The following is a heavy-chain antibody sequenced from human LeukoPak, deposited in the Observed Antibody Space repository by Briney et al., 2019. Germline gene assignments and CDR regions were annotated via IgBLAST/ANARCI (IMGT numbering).Heavy chain of an antibody. CDR3: AKTRGSSDAFDI. Sequence: PSQTLSLTCTVSGGSISSGDYYWSWIRQPPGKGLEWIGYIYYSGSTYYNPSLKSRVTISVDTSKNQFSLKLSSVTAADTAVYYCAKTRGSSDAFDIWRQGTMVTVSS. CDR2: IYYSGST. CDR1: GGSISSGDYY. V-gene: IGHV4-30-4*08. J-gene: IGHJ3*02. D-gene: IGHD6-6*01.